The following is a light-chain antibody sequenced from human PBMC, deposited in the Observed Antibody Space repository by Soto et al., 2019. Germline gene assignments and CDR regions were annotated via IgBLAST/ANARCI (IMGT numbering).Light chain of an antibody. J-gene: IGKJ4*01. Sequence: DIQMTQSPSAMSASLGDRVTITCRASQGISNSLAWFQQKPGRVPKRLIYGASTLQSWAPSRFSGSASGAAFTLTISSLQPEHFATYYCLQYNSYPFTFGGGTKVDIK. V-gene: IGKV1-17*03. CDR2: GAS. CDR1: QGISNS. CDR3: LQYNSYPFT.